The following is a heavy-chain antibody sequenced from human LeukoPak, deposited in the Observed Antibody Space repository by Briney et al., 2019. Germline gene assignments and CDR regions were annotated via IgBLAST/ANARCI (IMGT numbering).Heavy chain of an antibody. V-gene: IGHV3-23*01. J-gene: IGHJ4*02. D-gene: IGHD1-26*01. CDR1: GFTFSNYG. Sequence: GGSLRLSCAASGFTFSNYGMSWVRQAPGKGLEWVSAISGSGDRTFYADSVKGRFTISRDNAKNSLYLQMNSLRAEDTAVYYCARSSDGGYWGQGTLVTVSS. CDR2: ISGSGDRT. CDR3: ARSSDGGY.